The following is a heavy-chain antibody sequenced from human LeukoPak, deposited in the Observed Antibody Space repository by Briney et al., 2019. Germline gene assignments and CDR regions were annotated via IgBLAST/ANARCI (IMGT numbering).Heavy chain of an antibody. J-gene: IGHJ4*02. V-gene: IGHV5-10-1*01. CDR3: ASHPIDYGDEKGYYFDY. D-gene: IGHD4-17*01. CDR1: GYSFTSYW. CDR2: IDPSDSYT. Sequence: GESLKISCKGSGYSFTSYWISWVRQMPGKGLGWMGRIDPSDSYTNYSPSFQGHVTISADKSISTAYLQWSSLKASDTAMYYCASHPIDYGDEKGYYFDYWGQGTLVTVSS.